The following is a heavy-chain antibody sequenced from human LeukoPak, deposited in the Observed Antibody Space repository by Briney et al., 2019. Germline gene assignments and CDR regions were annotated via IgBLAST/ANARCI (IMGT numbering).Heavy chain of an antibody. J-gene: IGHJ4*02. Sequence: GESLRLSCAASGFTFSSYAMSWVRQAPGKGLEWVSAISGSGDSTYYTDSVKGRCTISRDNSKNTLYLQMNSLRAEDTAVYYCAKHGSIFGVVPFDYWGQGSLVTVSS. CDR3: AKHGSIFGVVPFDY. CDR2: ISGSGDST. CDR1: GFTFSSYA. D-gene: IGHD3-3*01. V-gene: IGHV3-23*01.